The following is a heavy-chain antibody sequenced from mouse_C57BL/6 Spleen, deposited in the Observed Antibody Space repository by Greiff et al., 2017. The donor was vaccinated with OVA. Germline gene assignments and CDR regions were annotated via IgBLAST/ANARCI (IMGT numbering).Heavy chain of an antibody. Sequence: VQLQQPGAELVKPGASVKLSCKASGYTFTSYWMQWVKQRPGQGLEWIGEIDPSDSYTNYNQKFKGKATLTVDTSSSTAYMQLSSLTSEDSAVYYCAFRGGGYFDYWGQGTTLTVSS. V-gene: IGHV1-50*01. CDR2: IDPSDSYT. CDR1: GYTFTSYW. CDR3: AFRGGGYFDY. J-gene: IGHJ2*01. D-gene: IGHD1-1*02.